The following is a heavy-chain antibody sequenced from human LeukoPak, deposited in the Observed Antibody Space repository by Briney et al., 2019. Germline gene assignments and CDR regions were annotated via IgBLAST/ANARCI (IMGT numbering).Heavy chain of an antibody. CDR3: AREGGDFWSGYYPDY. V-gene: IGHV4-61*01. CDR2: IYYSGST. CDR1: GGSVSSGSYY. D-gene: IGHD3-3*01. J-gene: IGHJ4*02. Sequence: SETLSLTCTVSGGSVSSGSYYRSWIRQPPGKGLEWIVYIYYSGSTNYNPSLKSRVTISVDTSKNQFSLKLSSVTAADTAVYYCAREGGDFWSGYYPDYWGQGTLVTVSS.